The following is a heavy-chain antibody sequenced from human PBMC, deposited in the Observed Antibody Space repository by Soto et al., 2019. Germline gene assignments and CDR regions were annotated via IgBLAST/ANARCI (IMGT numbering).Heavy chain of an antibody. CDR2: IYYSGST. V-gene: IGHV4-59*08. CDR1: GGSISSYY. D-gene: IGHD2-2*01. CDR3: ARRDCSSTSCYMDV. J-gene: IGHJ6*03. Sequence: SETLSLTCTVSGGSISSYYWSWIRQPPGKGLEWIGYIYYSGSTNYNPSLKSRVTISVDTSKNQFSLKLSSVTAADTAVYYCARRDCSSTSCYMDVWGKGTTVTVSS.